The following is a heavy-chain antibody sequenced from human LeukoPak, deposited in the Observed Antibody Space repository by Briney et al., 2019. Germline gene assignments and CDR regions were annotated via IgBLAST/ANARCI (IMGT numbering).Heavy chain of an antibody. Sequence: GASVKVSCKASGGTFSSYAISWVRQAPGQGLEWMGRIIPILGIANYAQKFQGRVTITADKSTSTAYMELSSLRSEDTAVYYCATFRWSGYSNWFDPWGQGTLVTVSS. D-gene: IGHD3-3*01. CDR2: IIPILGIA. CDR3: ATFRWSGYSNWFDP. J-gene: IGHJ5*02. V-gene: IGHV1-69*04. CDR1: GGTFSSYA.